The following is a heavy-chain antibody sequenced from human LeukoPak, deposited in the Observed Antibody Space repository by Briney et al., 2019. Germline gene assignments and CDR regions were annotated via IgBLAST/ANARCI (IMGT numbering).Heavy chain of an antibody. CDR1: GHTFTGYY. D-gene: IGHD1-1*01. CDR3: ATGEASTTTCYFYY. Sequence: ASVKLSCTTSGHTFTGYYFHWVRQAPGQGLEWMGFINPNSGSTTYSRKFQDRIILTRDTSTNTIYMDLSNLGSEDTAIFFCATGEASTTTCYFYYWGEGALVTVSS. CDR2: INPNSGST. V-gene: IGHV1-2*02. J-gene: IGHJ4*02.